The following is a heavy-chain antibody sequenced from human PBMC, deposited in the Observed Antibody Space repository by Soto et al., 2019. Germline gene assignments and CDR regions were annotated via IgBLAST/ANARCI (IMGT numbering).Heavy chain of an antibody. Sequence: PGGSMRLSCGASGFQLRNYWVHWVRHAPGKGLVWVSRINSDGSSTTYADSVKGRFTISRDDAKNTLYLQLNSLRAEDTAIYFCARGGIAAAYISYYGMDVWGQGTTVTV. CDR1: GFQLRNYW. CDR2: INSDGSST. CDR3: ARGGIAAAYISYYGMDV. D-gene: IGHD6-13*01. J-gene: IGHJ6*02. V-gene: IGHV3-74*01.